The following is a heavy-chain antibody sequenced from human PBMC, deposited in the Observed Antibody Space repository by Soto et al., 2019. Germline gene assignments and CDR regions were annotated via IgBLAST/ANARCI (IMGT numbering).Heavy chain of an antibody. V-gene: IGHV3-23*01. D-gene: IGHD6-25*01. CDR2: ITGSGGDT. CDR1: GFTFSNYA. CDR3: AKGSASGSPYYFDF. J-gene: IGHJ4*02. Sequence: GGSLRLSCAASGFTFSNYAMSWVRQAPGKGLEWVSAITGSGGDTYHAESVRGRFTISRDNSKNTLFLQMTRLRADDTAVYYCAKGSASGSPYYFDFWGQGTVVTVSS.